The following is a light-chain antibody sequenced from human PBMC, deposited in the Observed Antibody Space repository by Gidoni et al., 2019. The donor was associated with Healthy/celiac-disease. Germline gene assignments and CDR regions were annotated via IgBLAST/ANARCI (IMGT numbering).Light chain of an antibody. CDR2: GAS. J-gene: IGKJ1*01. Sequence: EIVLTQSPGTLSLSPGERATLSCRASQSVSSSYLAWYQQKPGQAPRLLIYGASSRATGIPDRFSGSGSGTDFTLTISRLEPEDFAVYYCQQYGRPWTFXQXTKVEIK. CDR1: QSVSSSY. V-gene: IGKV3-20*01. CDR3: QQYGRPWT.